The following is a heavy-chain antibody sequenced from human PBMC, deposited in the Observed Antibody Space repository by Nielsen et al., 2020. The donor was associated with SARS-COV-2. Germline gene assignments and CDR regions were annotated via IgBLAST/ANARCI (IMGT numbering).Heavy chain of an antibody. CDR3: ARAKECGGDCSAASDPLDV. Sequence: ASVKVSCKASGYTFTHYYIYWVRQAPGQGLEWMGWINPNSGVTYLAQEFQGRVSLTRDTSINTAYMELTNLKSGDTAVYHCARAKECGGDCSAASDPLDVWGQGTLVTVSS. CDR1: GYTFTHYY. CDR2: INPNSGVT. V-gene: IGHV1-2*02. D-gene: IGHD2-21*02. J-gene: IGHJ3*01.